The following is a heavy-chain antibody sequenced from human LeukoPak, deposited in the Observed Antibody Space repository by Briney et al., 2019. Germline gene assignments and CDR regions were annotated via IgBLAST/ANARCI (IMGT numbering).Heavy chain of an antibody. D-gene: IGHD4-17*01. CDR2: IIPIFGTT. J-gene: IGHJ5*02. CDR1: GGTFSSYA. CDR3: ARDGGGGVDYGDYVSDWFDP. Sequence: SVKVSCKASGGTFSSYAISWVRQAPGQRLDWVGGIIPIFGTTNYAQKFQGRVTITTDASTCKASSALRSMRSEDMAVYYCARDGGGGVDYGDYVSDWFDPWGQGTLVTVSS. V-gene: IGHV1-69*05.